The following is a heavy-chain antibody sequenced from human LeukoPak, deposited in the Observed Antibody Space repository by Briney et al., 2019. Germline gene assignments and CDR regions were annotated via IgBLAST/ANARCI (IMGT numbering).Heavy chain of an antibody. CDR2: ISSSGSTI. CDR1: GFTFSSYE. Sequence: GGSLRLSCAASGFTFSSYEMNWVRQAPGKGLEWVSYISSSGSTIYYADSLKGRFTISRDNAKNSLYLQMNSLRAEDTAVYYCARVGLIQLWLREGYYFDYWGQGTLVTVSS. V-gene: IGHV3-48*03. CDR3: ARVGLIQLWLREGYYFDY. D-gene: IGHD5-18*01. J-gene: IGHJ4*02.